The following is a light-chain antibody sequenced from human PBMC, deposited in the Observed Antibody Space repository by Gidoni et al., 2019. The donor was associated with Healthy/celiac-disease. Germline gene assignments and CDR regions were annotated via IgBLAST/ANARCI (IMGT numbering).Light chain of an antibody. CDR1: QSVSSY. Sequence: EIVMTQSPATLSVSPGERATLSCRASQSVSSYLAWYQQKPGQAPKLLIYGASTRATGIPARFSGSGSGTEFTLTISSLQSEDFAIYYCQQYNSRPRTFGQGTKVEIK. CDR3: QQYNSRPRT. CDR2: GAS. V-gene: IGKV3-15*01. J-gene: IGKJ1*01.